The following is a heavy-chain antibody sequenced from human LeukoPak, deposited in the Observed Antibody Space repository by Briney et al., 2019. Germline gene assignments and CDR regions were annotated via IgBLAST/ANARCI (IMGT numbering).Heavy chain of an antibody. D-gene: IGHD3-22*01. Sequence: SVKVSCKASGGTFSSYAISWVRQAPGQGLEWMGRIIPIFGTANYVQKFQGRVTTTTDESTSTAYMELSSLRSEDTALYYCASAPRYYDSSGYYRDYFDYWGQGTLVTVSS. J-gene: IGHJ4*02. CDR3: ASAPRYYDSSGYYRDYFDY. CDR2: IIPIFGTA. V-gene: IGHV1-69*05. CDR1: GGTFSSYA.